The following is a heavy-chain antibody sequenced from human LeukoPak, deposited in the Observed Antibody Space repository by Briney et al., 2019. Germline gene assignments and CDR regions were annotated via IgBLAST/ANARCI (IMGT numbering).Heavy chain of an antibody. CDR2: IKQDGSDK. CDR3: ARDEGAYDT. J-gene: IGHJ5*02. V-gene: IGHV3-7*01. CDR1: GFTFRSHD. D-gene: IGHD5-12*01. Sequence: GGSLRLSCAASGFTFRSHDMSWVRQAPGKGLEWVANIKQDGSDKYYVDSVKGRFTISRDNAKNSLYLQMDSLRAEDTAVYYCARDEGAYDTWGQGTLVSVSS.